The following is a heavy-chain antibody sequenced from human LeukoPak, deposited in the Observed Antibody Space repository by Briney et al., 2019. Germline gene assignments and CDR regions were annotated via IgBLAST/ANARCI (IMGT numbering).Heavy chain of an antibody. CDR1: GYSFSSGYY. Sequence: SETLSLTCAVSGYSFSSGYYWGWSRHPPGEGLGWGGSIYHSASTYYNPSLKSRVTISVDTSKNQFSLKLSSVTAADTAVYYCASTGGGKPAHYFDYWGQGTLVTVSS. CDR3: ASTGGGKPAHYFDY. J-gene: IGHJ4*02. V-gene: IGHV4-38-2*01. D-gene: IGHD1-14*01. CDR2: IYHSAST.